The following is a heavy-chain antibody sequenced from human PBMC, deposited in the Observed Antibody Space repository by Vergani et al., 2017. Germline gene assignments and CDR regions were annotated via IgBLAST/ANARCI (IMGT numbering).Heavy chain of an antibody. CDR2: IRGSGGST. D-gene: IGHD2-2*01. CDR1: GFTFSSYA. V-gene: IGHV3-23*01. Sequence: EVQLLESGGGGVQPGGSLRLSCAASGFTFSSYAMSWVRQAPGKGLEWVSGIRGSGGSTYYADSVKGRFTISRDNSKNTLYLQMNSLRAEDTAVYYCERTRYCTSTSCYPDYWGQGTLVTVSS. J-gene: IGHJ4*02. CDR3: ERTRYCTSTSCYPDY.